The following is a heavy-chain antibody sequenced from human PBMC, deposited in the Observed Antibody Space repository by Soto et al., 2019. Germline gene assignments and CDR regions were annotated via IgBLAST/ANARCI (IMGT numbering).Heavy chain of an antibody. Sequence: PGGSLRLSCAASGFTFSSYSMNWVRQAPGKGLEWVSYISSSSSTIYYADSVKGRFTISRDSAKNSLYLQMNSLRDEDTAVYYCATTTPAMVTEDFDYWGQGTLATVYS. CDR1: GFTFSSYS. D-gene: IGHD5-18*01. CDR2: ISSSSSTI. CDR3: ATTTPAMVTEDFDY. V-gene: IGHV3-48*02. J-gene: IGHJ4*02.